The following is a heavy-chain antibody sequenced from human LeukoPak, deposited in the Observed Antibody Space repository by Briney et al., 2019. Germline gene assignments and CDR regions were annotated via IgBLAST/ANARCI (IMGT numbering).Heavy chain of an antibody. J-gene: IGHJ5*02. CDR3: ARHGGTEINYGRWFDP. CDR1: GGSFSGYY. Sequence: SETLSLTCAVYGGSFSGYYWSWIRQPPGKGLEWIGEINHSGSTNYNPSLKSRVTISVDTSKNQFSLKLSSVTAADTAVYYCARHGGTEINYGRWFDPWGQGTLVTVSS. V-gene: IGHV4-34*01. CDR2: INHSGST. D-gene: IGHD4-11*01.